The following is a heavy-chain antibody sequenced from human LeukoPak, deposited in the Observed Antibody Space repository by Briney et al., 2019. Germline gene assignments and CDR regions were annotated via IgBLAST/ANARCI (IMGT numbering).Heavy chain of an antibody. CDR2: IYHTGST. CDR3: ARGYLLPAAYYFDY. Sequence: SGTLPLTCAVSGGSITSSNWWNWVRQPPGKGLEWIGEIYHTGSTNYNPSLKSRVTISVDKSKNQFSLKLSSVTAADTAVYYCARGYLLPAAYYFDYWGQGTLVTVSS. V-gene: IGHV4-4*02. CDR1: GGSITSSNW. D-gene: IGHD2-2*01. J-gene: IGHJ4*02.